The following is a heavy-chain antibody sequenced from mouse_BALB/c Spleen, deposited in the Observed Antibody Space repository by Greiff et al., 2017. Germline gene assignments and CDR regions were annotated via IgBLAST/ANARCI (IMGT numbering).Heavy chain of an antibody. D-gene: IGHD4-1*02. Sequence: EVKLMESGGGLVQPGGSLRLSCATSGFTFTDYYMSWVRQPPGKALEWLGFIRNKANGYTTEYSASVKGRFTISRDNSQSILYLQMNTLRAEDSATYYCARDLNWDNWGQGTTLTVSS. CDR3: ARDLNWDN. J-gene: IGHJ2*01. CDR1: GFTFTDYY. V-gene: IGHV7-3*02. CDR2: IRNKANGYTT.